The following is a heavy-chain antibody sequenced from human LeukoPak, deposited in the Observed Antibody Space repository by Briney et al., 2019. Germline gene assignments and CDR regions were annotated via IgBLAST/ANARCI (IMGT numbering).Heavy chain of an antibody. J-gene: IGHJ1*01. CDR2: INPNSGGT. V-gene: IGHV1-2*02. D-gene: IGHD2-15*01. CDR1: GYTFTGYY. CDR3: ARASWEYCSGGSCYDPPEYFQH. Sequence: ASVKVSCKASGYTFTGYYMHWVRQAPGQGLEWMGWINPNSGGTNYAQKFQGRVTMTRDTSISTAYMELSRLRSDDTAVYYCARASWEYCSGGSCYDPPEYFQHWGQGTLVTVSS.